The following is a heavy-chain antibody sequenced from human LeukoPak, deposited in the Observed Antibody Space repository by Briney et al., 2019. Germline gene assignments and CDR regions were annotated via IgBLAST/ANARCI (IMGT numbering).Heavy chain of an antibody. Sequence: SQTLSLTCAFSGYSVPSNSSAWIWIRQSPSRGLEGLGRTYYRWKWYNDYAVSVKSRITINPDTSKIQCSLQLNSVSPEDTAVYYCERADGSSWYRVYYYYHMDVWGKGTTVTVSS. CDR2: TYYRWKWYN. V-gene: IGHV6-1*01. J-gene: IGHJ6*03. CDR1: GYSVPSNSSA. D-gene: IGHD6-13*01. CDR3: ERADGSSWYRVYYYYHMDV.